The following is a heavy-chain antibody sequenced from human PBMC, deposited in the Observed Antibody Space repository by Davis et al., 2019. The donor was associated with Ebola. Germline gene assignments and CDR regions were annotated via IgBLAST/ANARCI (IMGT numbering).Heavy chain of an antibody. CDR3: ATHLRYGSSSFDY. J-gene: IGHJ4*02. CDR2: IYHSGST. Sequence: PSETLSLTCTVSGYSISSGYYWGWIRQPPGKGLEWIGSIYHSGSTYYNPSLKSRVTISVDTSKNQFSLKLSSVTAADTAVYYCATHLRYGSSSFDYWGQGTLVTVSS. CDR1: GYSISSGYY. D-gene: IGHD6-6*01. V-gene: IGHV4-38-2*02.